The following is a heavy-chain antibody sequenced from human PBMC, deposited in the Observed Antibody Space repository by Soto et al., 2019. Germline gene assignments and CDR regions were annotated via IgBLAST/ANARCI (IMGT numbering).Heavy chain of an antibody. Sequence: ASVKVCCKASGYTFTSCYRHWVRQATGQGLEWMGIINPSGGSTSYAQKFQGRVTMTRDTSTSTVYMELSSLRAEDTAVYFCAKYYSNYGFDYYGLDVWGQGTTVTVSS. V-gene: IGHV1-46*01. D-gene: IGHD4-4*01. CDR1: GYTFTSCY. CDR3: AKYYSNYGFDYYGLDV. CDR2: INPSGGST. J-gene: IGHJ6*02.